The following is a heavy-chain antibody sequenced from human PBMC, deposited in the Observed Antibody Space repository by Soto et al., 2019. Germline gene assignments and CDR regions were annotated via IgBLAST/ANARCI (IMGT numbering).Heavy chain of an antibody. CDR2: IKSKTDGGTT. CDR3: TVPMVRGKKVNRPFDY. CDR1: GFTFSNAW. J-gene: IGHJ4*02. V-gene: IGHV3-15*01. D-gene: IGHD3-10*01. Sequence: EVQLVESGGGLVKPGGSLRLSCAASGFTFSNAWMSWVRQAPGKGLEWVGRIKSKTDGGTTDYAAPVKGRFTISRDDSKNTLYLQMNSLKTEDTAVYYCTVPMVRGKKVNRPFDYWGQGTLVTVSS.